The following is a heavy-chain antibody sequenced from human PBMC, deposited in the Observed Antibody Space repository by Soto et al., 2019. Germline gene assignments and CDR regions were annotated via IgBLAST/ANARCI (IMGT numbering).Heavy chain of an antibody. D-gene: IGHD2-15*01. V-gene: IGHV4-39*01. J-gene: IGHJ6*02. CDR2: VYYGGRS. CDR3: AGLNGYCIRGSCHGHYAMDV. CDR1: SAPVSSTTYT. Sequence: SETLSLTCTVSSAPVSSTTYTWGWIRQPPGKGLEWVASVYYGGRSYYNPSLNSRVTISVDTSKNQFSLKMTSVSAADTAVYYCAGLNGYCIRGSCHGHYAMDVWGQGTTVTVSS.